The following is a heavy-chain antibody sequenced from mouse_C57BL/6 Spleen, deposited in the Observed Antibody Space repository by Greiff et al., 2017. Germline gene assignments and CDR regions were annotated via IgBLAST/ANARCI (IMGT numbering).Heavy chain of an antibody. Sequence: QVQLQQPGAELVKPGASVKLSCKASGYTFTSYWMQWVKQRPGQGLEWIGEIDPSDSYTNYNQKFKGKATLTVDTSSSTAYMQLSSLTSEDSAVYYWARVRGGRDYWGQGTTLTVSS. V-gene: IGHV1-50*01. CDR3: ARVRGGRDY. J-gene: IGHJ2*01. CDR2: IDPSDSYT. CDR1: GYTFTSYW.